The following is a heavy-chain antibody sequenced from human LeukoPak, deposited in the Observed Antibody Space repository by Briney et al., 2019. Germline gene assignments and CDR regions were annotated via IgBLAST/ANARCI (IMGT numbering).Heavy chain of an antibody. CDR1: GGSISSSNW. J-gene: IGHJ4*02. CDR3: ARAPDSSSLYYFDY. D-gene: IGHD6-13*01. V-gene: IGHV4-4*02. CDR2: IYHSGST. Sequence: SGTLSLTCAVSGGSISSSNWWRWVRQPPGKGLEWIGEIYHSGSTNYNPSLKSRVTISVDKSKNQFSLKLSSVTAADTAVYYCARAPDSSSLYYFDYWGQGTLVTVSS.